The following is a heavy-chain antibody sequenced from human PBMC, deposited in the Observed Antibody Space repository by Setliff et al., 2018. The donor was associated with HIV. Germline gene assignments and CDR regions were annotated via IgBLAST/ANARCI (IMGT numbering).Heavy chain of an antibody. CDR3: AAYSYDYGDTVDY. CDR1: GGTFSSYA. J-gene: IGHJ4*02. CDR2: IIPISGAA. V-gene: IGHV1-69*06. D-gene: IGHD4-17*01. Sequence: GASVKVSCKASGGTFSSYAITWVRQAPGQGLEWMGRIIPISGAANYALKFQGKVTITADKSTSTAYMEVRSLRSEDTAVYYCAAYSYDYGDTVDYWGQGTLVTVSS.